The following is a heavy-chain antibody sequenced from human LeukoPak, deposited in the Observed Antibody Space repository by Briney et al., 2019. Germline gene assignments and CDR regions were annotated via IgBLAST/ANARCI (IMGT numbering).Heavy chain of an antibody. CDR1: GFKFSSYA. CDR3: ASSSSLVPADFDY. Sequence: PGGSLRLSCAASGFKFSSYAMSWVRQAPGKGLEWVSAISGSGGSTYYADSVKGRFTISRDNSKNTLYLQMNSLRAEDTAVYYCASSSSLVPADFDYWGQGTLVTVSS. D-gene: IGHD6-13*01. CDR2: ISGSGGST. J-gene: IGHJ4*02. V-gene: IGHV3-23*01.